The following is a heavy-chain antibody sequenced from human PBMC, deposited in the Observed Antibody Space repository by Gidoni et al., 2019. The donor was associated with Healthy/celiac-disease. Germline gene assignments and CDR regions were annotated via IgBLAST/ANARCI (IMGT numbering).Heavy chain of an antibody. Sequence: QVQLVESGGGVVQPGRSLRLSCSASGFTFSSYGMHWVRQAPGKGLEWVAVIWYDGSNKYYADSVKGRFTISRDNSKNTLYLQMNSLRAEDTAVYYCAREMGVVGGRVFDYWGQGTLVTVSS. J-gene: IGHJ4*02. V-gene: IGHV3-33*01. CDR2: IWYDGSNK. CDR3: AREMGVVGGRVFDY. CDR1: GFTFSSYG. D-gene: IGHD2-21*01.